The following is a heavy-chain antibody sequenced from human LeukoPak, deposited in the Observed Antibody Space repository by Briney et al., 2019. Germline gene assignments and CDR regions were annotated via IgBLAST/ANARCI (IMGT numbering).Heavy chain of an antibody. Sequence: PGGSLRLSCAASGFTFNSNWMTWVRQAPGKGLEWVANINQDGSEKYYVDSVKGRFTVSRDNAKISLYLQMNSLRAEDTAVYYCAREARGYSGYDSVDWFDPWGQGTLVTVSS. CDR2: INQDGSEK. CDR3: AREARGYSGYDSVDWFDP. J-gene: IGHJ5*02. V-gene: IGHV3-7*01. D-gene: IGHD5-12*01. CDR1: GFTFNSNW.